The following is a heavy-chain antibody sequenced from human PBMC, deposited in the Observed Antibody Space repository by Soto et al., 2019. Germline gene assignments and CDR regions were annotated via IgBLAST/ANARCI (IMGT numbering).Heavy chain of an antibody. Sequence: GGSLRLSCAASGFTFSGSAMHWVRQASGKGLEWVGRIRSKANSYATAYAASVKGRFTISRDDSKNTAYLQMNSLKTEDTAVYYCAKWGPYDFSMGYWGRGTLVTVSS. CDR2: IRSKANSYAT. CDR3: AKWGPYDFSMGY. D-gene: IGHD3-3*01. J-gene: IGHJ4*01. CDR1: GFTFSGSA. V-gene: IGHV3-73*01.